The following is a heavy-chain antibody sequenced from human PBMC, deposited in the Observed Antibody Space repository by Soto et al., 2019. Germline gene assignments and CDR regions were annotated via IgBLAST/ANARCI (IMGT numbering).Heavy chain of an antibody. D-gene: IGHD2-2*01. V-gene: IGHV1-18*04. CDR3: AREVGHMDV. J-gene: IGHJ6*02. Sequence: ASVKVSCKASGYTFTTYGINWVRQAPGQGLEWMGWVSPYNGDTSYAQKVQGRVTMTTDTSTRTAYLELRSLRSDDTAVYYCAREVGHMDVWGQGTTVTVSS. CDR2: VSPYNGDT. CDR1: GYTFTTYG.